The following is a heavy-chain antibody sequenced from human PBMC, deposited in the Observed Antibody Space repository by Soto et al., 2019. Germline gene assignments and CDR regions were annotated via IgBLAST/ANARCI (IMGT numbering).Heavy chain of an antibody. Sequence: ASVKVSCKASGYTITSYYMHWVRQAAGQGLEWMGIINPSSSATRYSQKFQGRVTMTRDVSTSTVYMEMSGLRSEDTAVYYCARAYCSRGNCYSLYYSDMDVWGPVTRV. CDR1: GYTITSYY. D-gene: IGHD2-15*01. V-gene: IGHV1-46*01. J-gene: IGHJ6*02. CDR2: INPSSSAT. CDR3: ARAYCSRGNCYSLYYSDMDV.